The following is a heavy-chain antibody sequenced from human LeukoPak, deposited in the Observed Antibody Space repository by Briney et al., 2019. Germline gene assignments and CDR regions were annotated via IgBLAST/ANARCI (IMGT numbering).Heavy chain of an antibody. CDR1: GGSISSSGFY. CDR3: ARRGIAAAGYDY. V-gene: IGHV4-61*05. J-gene: IGHJ4*02. D-gene: IGHD6-13*01. CDR2: IYYSGTT. Sequence: PSETLSLTCTVSGGSISSSGFYWGWIRRPPGKGLEWIGYIYYSGTTNYNPSLKSRVTILVDTSKNQFSLNLSSVTAADTAVYYCARRGIAAAGYDYWGQGTLVTVSS.